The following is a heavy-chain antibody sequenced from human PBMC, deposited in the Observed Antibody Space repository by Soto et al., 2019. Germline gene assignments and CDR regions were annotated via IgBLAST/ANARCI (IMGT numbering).Heavy chain of an antibody. CDR3: ARQSNTDYYDSSGYFS. Sequence: PGESLKISCKGSGYSFTSYWIGWVRQMPGKGLEWMGIIYPGDSDTRYSPSFQGQVTISADKSISTAYLQWSSLKASDTAMYYCARQSNTDYYDSSGYFSWGQGTLVTVSS. J-gene: IGHJ5*02. D-gene: IGHD3-22*01. V-gene: IGHV5-51*01. CDR1: GYSFTSYW. CDR2: IYPGDSDT.